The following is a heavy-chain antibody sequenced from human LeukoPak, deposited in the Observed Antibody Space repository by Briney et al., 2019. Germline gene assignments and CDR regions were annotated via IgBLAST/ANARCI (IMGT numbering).Heavy chain of an antibody. V-gene: IGHV4-4*07. D-gene: IGHD6-19*01. J-gene: IGHJ5*02. Sequence: SETLSLTCTVSGGSISSYYWSWIRQPAGKGLEWIGRIYTSGSTNYNPSLKSRVTMSVDTSKNQFSLKLSSVTAADTAVYYCARVTFGSGWNPSYNWFDPWGQGTLVTVSS. CDR2: IYTSGST. CDR3: ARVTFGSGWNPSYNWFDP. CDR1: GGSISSYY.